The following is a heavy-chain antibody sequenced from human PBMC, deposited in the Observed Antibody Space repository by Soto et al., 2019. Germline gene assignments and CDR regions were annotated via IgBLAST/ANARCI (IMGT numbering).Heavy chain of an antibody. J-gene: IGHJ5*02. Sequence: SETLSLTCTVSGGSISSSGYYWGWIRQPPGKGLEWIGCIYYSGSTYYNPSLKSRVTISVDTSKNQFSLKLSSVTAADTAVYYCARLSLYCSSTSCPPLYGWFDPWGQGTLVTVSS. V-gene: IGHV4-39*01. CDR3: ARLSLYCSSTSCPPLYGWFDP. CDR2: IYYSGST. CDR1: GGSISSSGYY. D-gene: IGHD2-2*01.